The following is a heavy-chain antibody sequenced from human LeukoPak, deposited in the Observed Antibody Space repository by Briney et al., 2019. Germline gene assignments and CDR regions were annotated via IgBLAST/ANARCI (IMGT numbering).Heavy chain of an antibody. CDR2: IYYSGST. CDR3: ARVSGSYFSYYFDY. V-gene: IGHV4-59*01. Sequence: PSETLSLTCTVSGGSISSYYWSWIRQPPGKGLEWIGYIYYSGSTNYNPSLKSRVTISVDTSKNQFSLKLSSVTAADTAVYYRARVSGSYFSYYFDYWGQGTLVTVSS. CDR1: GGSISSYY. J-gene: IGHJ4*02. D-gene: IGHD1-26*01.